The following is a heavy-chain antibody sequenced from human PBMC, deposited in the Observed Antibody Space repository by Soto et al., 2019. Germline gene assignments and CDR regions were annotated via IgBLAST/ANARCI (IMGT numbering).Heavy chain of an antibody. J-gene: IGHJ5*02. Sequence: QVQLQESGPGLVKPSETLSLTCTVSGGSISSYYWSWIRQPPGKGLEWIGYIYYSGSTNYNPSLKRRVTTSVDTSKNQFSLELSSVTAEDTAVYYCARHQTRGFDPWGQGTLVTVSS. CDR2: IYYSGST. CDR1: GGSISSYY. V-gene: IGHV4-59*08. CDR3: ARHQTRGFDP.